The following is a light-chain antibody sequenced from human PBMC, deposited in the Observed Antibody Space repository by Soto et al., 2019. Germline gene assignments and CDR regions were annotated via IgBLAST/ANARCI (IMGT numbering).Light chain of an antibody. CDR2: DVS. V-gene: IGLV2-14*01. Sequence: QSALTQPASVSGSPGQSITISCIETSSDVGGSDYVSWYQQHPGKAPKLVIYDVSNRPSGVSDRFSGSKSGNTASLTISGLQAEDEADYYCCSYTRSNSLVLFGGGTKLTVL. CDR3: CSYTRSNSLVL. J-gene: IGLJ2*01. CDR1: SSDVGGSDY.